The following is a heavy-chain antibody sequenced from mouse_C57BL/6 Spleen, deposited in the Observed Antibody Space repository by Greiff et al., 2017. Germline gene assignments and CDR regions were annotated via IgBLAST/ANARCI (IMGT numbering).Heavy chain of an antibody. J-gene: IGHJ4*01. CDR3: TSGYDAYYYAMDY. V-gene: IGHV1-69*01. CDR1: GYTFTSYW. Sequence: QVQLQQPGAELVMPGASVKLSCKASGYTFTSYWMHWVKQRPGQGLEWIGEIDPSDSYTNYNQKFKGKSTLTVDKSSSTAYMQLSSLTSEDSAVYYCTSGYDAYYYAMDYWGQGTSVTVSS. D-gene: IGHD2-2*01. CDR2: IDPSDSYT.